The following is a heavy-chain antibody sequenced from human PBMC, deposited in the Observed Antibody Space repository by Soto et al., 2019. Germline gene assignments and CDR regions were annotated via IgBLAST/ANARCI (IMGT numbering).Heavy chain of an antibody. J-gene: IGHJ4*02. CDR2: INTSGGST. Sequence: QVQLVQSGAEVKNPGASVKVSCKASGYTFTHYYIHWVRQAPGQGLEWMGMINTSGGSTSYAQKFQGRLTMTTDTSTNTVYMELSSLRSEATAVYYCARPPFPGCINAICYPLDFWGQGALVTVSS. CDR1: GYTFTHYY. V-gene: IGHV1-46*01. CDR3: ARPPFPGCINAICYPLDF. D-gene: IGHD2-8*01.